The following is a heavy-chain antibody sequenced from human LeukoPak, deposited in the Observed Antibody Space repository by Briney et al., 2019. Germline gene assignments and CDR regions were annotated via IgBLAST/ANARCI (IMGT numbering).Heavy chain of an antibody. CDR2: IYYSGST. Sequence: PSETLSLTCTVSGGPISSGGYYWSWIRQHPGKGLEWIGYIYYSGSTYYNPSLKSRVTISVDTSKNQFSLKLSSVTAADTAVYYCARVNYYYDSSGYSNWFDPWGQGTLVTVSS. J-gene: IGHJ5*02. CDR1: GGPISSGGYY. D-gene: IGHD3-22*01. CDR3: ARVNYYYDSSGYSNWFDP. V-gene: IGHV4-31*03.